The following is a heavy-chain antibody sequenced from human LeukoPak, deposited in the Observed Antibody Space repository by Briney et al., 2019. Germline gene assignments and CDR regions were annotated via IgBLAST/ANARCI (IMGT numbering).Heavy chain of an antibody. D-gene: IGHD6-19*01. J-gene: IGHJ6*03. CDR2: ISSSSSYI. CDR3: ARFNSGWYNYYYYYMDV. Sequence: GGSLRLSCAASGFTFSSYSMNWVRQAPGKGLEWVSSISSSSSYIYYADSVKGRFTISRDNAKNSLYLQVNSLRAEDTAVYYCARFNSGWYNYYYYYMDVWGKGITVTVSS. V-gene: IGHV3-21*01. CDR1: GFTFSSYS.